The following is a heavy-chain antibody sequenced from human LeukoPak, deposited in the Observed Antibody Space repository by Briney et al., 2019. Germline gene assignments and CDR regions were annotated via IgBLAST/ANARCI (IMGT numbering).Heavy chain of an antibody. V-gene: IGHV3-30-3*01. J-gene: IGHJ4*02. CDR3: ARQFYYDSSGRYFDY. D-gene: IGHD3-22*01. Sequence: GGSLRLSCAASGFTFSSYVMHWVRQAPGKGLEWVAVISYDGNNKYYADSVKGRFTISRDNSKNTLYLQMNSLRAEDTAVYYCARQFYYDSSGRYFDYWGQGTLVTVSS. CDR1: GFTFSSYV. CDR2: ISYDGNNK.